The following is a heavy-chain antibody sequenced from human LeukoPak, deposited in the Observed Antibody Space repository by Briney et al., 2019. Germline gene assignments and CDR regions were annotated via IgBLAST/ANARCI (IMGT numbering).Heavy chain of an antibody. V-gene: IGHV3-11*01. CDR3: ARGHDSTAPFDY. CDR2: ISGSGSTI. Sequence: PGGSLRLSCAASGFTFSDYYMSWIRQAPGKGLEWVSYISGSGSTIYYADSVKGRFTISRDSAKNSLYLQMNSLRAEDTAVYYCARGHDSTAPFDYWGQGTLVTVSS. J-gene: IGHJ4*02. D-gene: IGHD3-3*01. CDR1: GFTFSDYY.